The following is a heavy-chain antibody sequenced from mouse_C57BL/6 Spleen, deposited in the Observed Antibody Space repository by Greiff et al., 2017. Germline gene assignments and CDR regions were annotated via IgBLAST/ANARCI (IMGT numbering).Heavy chain of an antibody. CDR1: GYTFTDYE. Sequence: VQLQESGAELVRPGASVTLSCKASGYTFTDYEMHWVKQTPVHGLEWIGAIDPETGGTAYNQKFKGKAILTADKSSSTAYMELRSLTSEDAAVYYWTRKEGNGYSEGFAYWGQGTLVTVSA. V-gene: IGHV1-15*01. J-gene: IGHJ3*01. CDR3: TRKEGNGYSEGFAY. D-gene: IGHD2-3*01. CDR2: IDPETGGT.